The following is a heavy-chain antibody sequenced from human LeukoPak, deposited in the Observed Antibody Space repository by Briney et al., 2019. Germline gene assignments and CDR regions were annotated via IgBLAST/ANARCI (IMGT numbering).Heavy chain of an antibody. D-gene: IGHD5-12*01. J-gene: IGHJ4*02. CDR2: TNWNGGST. CDR1: GFTFDDYA. V-gene: IGHV3-20*04. CDR3: ARRGANSGHTFDY. Sequence: GGSLRLSCAASGFTFDDYAMIWVRQAPGKGLEWVSFTNWNGGSTRYADSVKGRFTISRDNAKNLLYLQMNSLRAEDTALYYCARRGANSGHTFDYWGQGTLVSVSS.